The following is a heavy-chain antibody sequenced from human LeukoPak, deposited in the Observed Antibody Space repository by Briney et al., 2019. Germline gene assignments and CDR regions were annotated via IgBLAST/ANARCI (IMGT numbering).Heavy chain of an antibody. J-gene: IGHJ4*02. D-gene: IGHD3-16*01. Sequence: GRSLRLSCAPSGFTFSSYWMSWVRQTPGKGLEWVANIKQDGSEKYYVDSVRGRFTISRDNAKKSLYLQMNSLRAEDTAVYYCARPILRGTISPLGPFDYWGQGTLVTVSS. CDR2: IKQDGSEK. CDR3: ARPILRGTISPLGPFDY. V-gene: IGHV3-7*03. CDR1: GFTFSSYW.